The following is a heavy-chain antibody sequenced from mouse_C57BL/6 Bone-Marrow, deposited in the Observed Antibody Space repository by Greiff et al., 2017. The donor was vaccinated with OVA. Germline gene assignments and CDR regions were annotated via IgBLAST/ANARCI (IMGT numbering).Heavy chain of an antibody. CDR3: ARAYYSNFDV. Sequence: EVHLVESGGGLVKPGGSLKLSCAASGFTFSSYAMSWVRQTPEKRLEGVATISDGGSYTYYPDNVKGRFTISRDNAKNNLYLQMSHLKSEDTAMYYCARAYYSNFDVWGTGTTVTVSS. D-gene: IGHD2-5*01. CDR1: GFTFSSYA. V-gene: IGHV5-4*01. J-gene: IGHJ1*03. CDR2: ISDGGSYT.